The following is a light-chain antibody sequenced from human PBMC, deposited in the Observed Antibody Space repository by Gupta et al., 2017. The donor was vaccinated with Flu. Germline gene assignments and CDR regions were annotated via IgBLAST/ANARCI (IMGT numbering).Light chain of an antibody. CDR1: SSDVGSYNR. CDR2: DVS. CDR3: SSDTSTSTYV. J-gene: IGLJ1*01. Sequence: QSALTKPPSVSGSPGQSVTISCTGTSSDVGSYNRVSWYQQPPGTAPKLMMYDVSNRPSGVPDRFSGSKAGNTASLTISGLQADDEGDYYCSSDTSTSTYVFGTGTKVTVL. V-gene: IGLV2-18*02.